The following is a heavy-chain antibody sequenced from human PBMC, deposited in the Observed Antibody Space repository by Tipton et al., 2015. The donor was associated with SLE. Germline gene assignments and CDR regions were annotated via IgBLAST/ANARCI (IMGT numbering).Heavy chain of an antibody. CDR3: ARGDGYNFDY. V-gene: IGHV4-61*09. CDR2: IYTSGST. J-gene: IGHJ4*02. CDR1: GGSISSGSYY. D-gene: IGHD5-24*01. Sequence: TLSLTCTVSGGSISSGSYYWSWIRQPAGKGLEWIGYIYTSGSTNYNPSLKSRVTISVDTSKNQFSLKLSSVTAADTAVYYCARGDGYNFDYWGQGTLVTVSS.